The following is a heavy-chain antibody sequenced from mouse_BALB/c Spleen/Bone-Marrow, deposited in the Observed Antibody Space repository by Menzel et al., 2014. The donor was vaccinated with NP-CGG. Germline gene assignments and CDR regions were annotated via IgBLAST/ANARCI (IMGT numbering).Heavy chain of an antibody. CDR3: ARPGYYGYQDV. CDR1: GFGFSGYW. D-gene: IGHD1-2*01. V-gene: IGHV4-1*02. Sequence: EVQLVESGGGLVQPGGSLKLSCAASGFGFSGYWMTWVRQAPGKGLEWIGEINPDSSTINYTPSLKDKFIISRDNAKNALYLQMSKVRSEDTALYYCARPGYYGYQDVWGAGTTVTVSS. CDR2: INPDSSTI. J-gene: IGHJ1*01.